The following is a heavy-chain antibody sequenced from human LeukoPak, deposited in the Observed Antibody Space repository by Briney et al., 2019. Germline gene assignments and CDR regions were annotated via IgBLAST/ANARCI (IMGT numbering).Heavy chain of an antibody. CDR3: ARFRAHSSGWYQSQPLDY. CDR1: GGSISSSNW. Sequence: SETLSLTCAVSGGSISSSNWWSWVRQPPGKGLEWIGEIYHSGSTNYNPSLKSRVTISVDKSKNQFSLKLSSVTAADTAVYYCARFRAHSSGWYQSQPLDYWGQGTLVTVSS. CDR2: IYHSGST. J-gene: IGHJ4*02. V-gene: IGHV4-4*02. D-gene: IGHD6-19*01.